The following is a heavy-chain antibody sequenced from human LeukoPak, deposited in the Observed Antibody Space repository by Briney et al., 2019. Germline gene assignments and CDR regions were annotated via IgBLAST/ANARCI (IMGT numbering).Heavy chain of an antibody. D-gene: IGHD1-26*01. V-gene: IGHV1-2*02. CDR1: GYPFSAYY. CDR2: INSNLGDT. CDR3: ARDHSGSYPD. Sequence: ASVKVSCKASGYPFSAYYMHWVRQAPGQGSEWMGWINSNLGDTSYAQKFRGRVTMTRDTSISTAYMELGRLRSDDTAVYYCARDHSGSYPDWGQGTLVTVSS. J-gene: IGHJ4*02.